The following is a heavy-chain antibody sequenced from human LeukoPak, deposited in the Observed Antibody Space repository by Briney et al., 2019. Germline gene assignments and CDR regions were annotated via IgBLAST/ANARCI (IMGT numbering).Heavy chain of an antibody. D-gene: IGHD3-22*01. CDR3: ARETYYYDSSGYSGPFDY. V-gene: IGHV3-23*01. J-gene: IGHJ4*02. Sequence: GWSVRLSCAASGFTFRSYAMRWVRQAPAKGVEGVSASNGCGGSKYYADSVKGRFTISRDNAKNSLYLQMNSLRAEDTAVYYCARETYYYDSSGYSGPFDYWGQGTLVTVSS. CDR2: SNGCGGSK. CDR1: GFTFRSYA.